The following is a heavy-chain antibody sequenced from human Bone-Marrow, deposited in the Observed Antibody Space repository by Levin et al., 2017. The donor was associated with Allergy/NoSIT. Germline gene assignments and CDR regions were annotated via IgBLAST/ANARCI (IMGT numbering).Heavy chain of an antibody. V-gene: IGHV3-30*04. J-gene: IGHJ3*02. CDR2: IAHDKSSQ. CDR1: GSTFSIYV. D-gene: IGHD3-22*01. Sequence: GGSLRLSCAASGSTFSIYVMHWVRQAPGKGLEWVAVIAHDKSSQSYADSVKGRFTISRDNSKNTLYLQMNSLRDEDTAVYYCATAGHTSGYADTFEIWGQGTMVAVSA. CDR3: ATAGHTSGYADTFEI.